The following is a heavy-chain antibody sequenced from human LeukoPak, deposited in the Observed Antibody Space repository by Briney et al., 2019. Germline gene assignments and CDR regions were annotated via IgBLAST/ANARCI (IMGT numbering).Heavy chain of an antibody. CDR3: ARQGSGWYFDL. Sequence: SETLSLTCAVSGYSISSGYYWGWIRQPPGKGLEWIGSIYHSGSTYYNPSLKSRVTISVDTSKNQFSLKLSSVTAADTAVYYCARQGSGWYFDLWGRGTLVTVST. CDR1: GYSISSGYY. CDR2: IYHSGST. V-gene: IGHV4-38-2*01. J-gene: IGHJ2*01.